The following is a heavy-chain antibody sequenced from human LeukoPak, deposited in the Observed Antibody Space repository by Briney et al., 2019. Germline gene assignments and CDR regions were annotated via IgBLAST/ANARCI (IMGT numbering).Heavy chain of an antibody. V-gene: IGHV1-2*02. CDR1: GYTFTGYL. J-gene: IGHJ6*03. CDR2: IDPKSGVT. D-gene: IGHD3-16*01. CDR3: ARFGEDVDDKDV. Sequence: GASVKVSCKASGYTFTGYLIHWVRQAPGQGLEWMGWIDPKSGVTNYGQKFQGRVNMTRDTSTTTLYMELTGLRSDDTAVYFCARFGEDVDDKDVWGKGTTVTVSS.